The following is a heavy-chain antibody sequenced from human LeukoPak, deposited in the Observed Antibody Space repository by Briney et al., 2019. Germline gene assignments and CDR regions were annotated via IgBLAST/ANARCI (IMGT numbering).Heavy chain of an antibody. Sequence: GGSLRLSCAASGFTFSSYTMHWIRQAPGKGLEWVSVIYSGGSTYYADSVKGRFTISRDNSKNTLYLQMNSLRAEDTAVYYCASLWGYYDSSGYPDAFDIWGQGTMVTVSS. J-gene: IGHJ3*02. CDR3: ASLWGYYDSSGYPDAFDI. D-gene: IGHD3-22*01. CDR2: IYSGGST. V-gene: IGHV3-53*01. CDR1: GFTFSSYT.